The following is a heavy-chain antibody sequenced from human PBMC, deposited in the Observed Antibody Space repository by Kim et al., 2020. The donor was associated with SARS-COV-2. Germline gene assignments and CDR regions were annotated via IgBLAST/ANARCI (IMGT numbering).Heavy chain of an antibody. V-gene: IGHV4-39*01. D-gene: IGHD6-13*01. Sequence: YHNPSLTGGVTISVEPSKNQFSRKLSSVTAADTAVYYCARRLGYSTSDYWGQGTLVTVSS. CDR3: ARRLGYSTSDY. J-gene: IGHJ4*02.